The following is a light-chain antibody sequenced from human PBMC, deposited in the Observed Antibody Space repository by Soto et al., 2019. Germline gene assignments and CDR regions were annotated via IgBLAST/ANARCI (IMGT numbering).Light chain of an antibody. Sequence: DIQMTQSPSSLSASVGDRVTITCRASQSISSYLNWYQQKPGKAPKLLIYAASSLQSGVPSRFSASVSGTDFTLTISSLQPEDFASHYYQQSYSTPLFSFGPGTKVDI. J-gene: IGKJ3*01. V-gene: IGKV1-39*01. CDR2: AAS. CDR1: QSISSY. CDR3: QQSYSTPLFS.